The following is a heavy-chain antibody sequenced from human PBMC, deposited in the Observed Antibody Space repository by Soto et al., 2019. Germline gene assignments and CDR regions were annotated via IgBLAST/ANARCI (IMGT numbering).Heavy chain of an antibody. CDR3: TRDGRGLGRLSLFEY. CDR2: IYSSETT. Sequence: GGSLRLSCAASGFNVNSDYMNWVRQTPGKGLEWVASIYSSETTYYADSVRGRFTISSDKSKNTLYFQLSSLRIEDTAVYYCTRDGRGLGRLSLFEYWGQGVLVTVSS. D-gene: IGHD2-21*02. J-gene: IGHJ4*02. CDR1: GFNVNSDY. V-gene: IGHV3-53*01.